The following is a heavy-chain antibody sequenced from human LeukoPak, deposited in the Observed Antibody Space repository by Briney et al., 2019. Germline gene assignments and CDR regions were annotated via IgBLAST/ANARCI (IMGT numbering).Heavy chain of an antibody. J-gene: IGHJ6*02. CDR2: ISWNSGTK. CDR3: AVLHYYAMDV. D-gene: IGHD2-8*01. CDR1: GFTFDDYA. Sequence: GGSLRLSCAASGFTFDDYAMHWVRQAPGKGLEWVSGISWNSGTKGYADSVKGRFTISRDNAKNSLYLQMNSLGGEDAALYYCAVLHYYAMDVWGQGTTVTVSS. V-gene: IGHV3-9*01.